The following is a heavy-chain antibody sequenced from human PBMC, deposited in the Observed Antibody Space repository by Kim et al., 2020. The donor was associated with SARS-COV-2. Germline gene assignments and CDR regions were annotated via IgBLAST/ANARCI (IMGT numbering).Heavy chain of an antibody. D-gene: IGHD2-2*01. CDR3: ARDLATIGYCSSTSCRDYYYYYGMDV. J-gene: IGHJ6*02. V-gene: IGHV4-4*02. CDR2: IYHSGST. CDR1: GGSISSSNW. Sequence: SETLSLTCAVSGGSISSSNWWSWVRQPPGKGLEWIGEIYHSGSTNYNPSLKSRVTISVDKSKNQFSLKLSSVTAADTAVYYCARDLATIGYCSSTSCRDYYYYYGMDVWGQGTTVTVSS.